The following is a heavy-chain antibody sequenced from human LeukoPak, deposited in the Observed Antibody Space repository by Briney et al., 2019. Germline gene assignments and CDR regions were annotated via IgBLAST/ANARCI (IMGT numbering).Heavy chain of an antibody. CDR3: ARAKGYPAEARAFDY. CDR1: GFTFSSYA. D-gene: IGHD1-1*01. CDR2: IYSGGST. V-gene: IGHV3-53*01. Sequence: GGSLRLSCAASGFTFSSYAMSWVRQAPGKGLEWVSVIYSGGSTYYADSVKGRFTISRDNSKNTLYLQMNSLRAEDTAVYYCARAKGYPAEARAFDYWGQGTLVTVSS. J-gene: IGHJ4*02.